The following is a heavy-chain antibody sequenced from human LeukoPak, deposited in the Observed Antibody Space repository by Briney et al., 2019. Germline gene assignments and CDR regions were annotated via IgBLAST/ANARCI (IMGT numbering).Heavy chain of an antibody. CDR1: GHTFTSYD. J-gene: IGHJ6*02. D-gene: IGHD3-22*01. CDR3: ARAGDYDSSGYYFYYYYGMDV. CDR2: MNPNSGNT. V-gene: IGHV1-8*01. Sequence: ASVKVSCKASGHTFTSYDINWVRQATGQGLEWMGWMNPNSGNTGYAQKFQGRVTMTRNTSISTAYMELSSLRSEDTAVYYCARAGDYDSSGYYFYYYYGMDVWGQGTTVTVSS.